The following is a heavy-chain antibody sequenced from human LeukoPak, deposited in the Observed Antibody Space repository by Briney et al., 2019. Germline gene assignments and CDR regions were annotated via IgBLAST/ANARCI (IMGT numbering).Heavy chain of an antibody. Sequence: KASETPSLTCTVSGGSISSYYWSWIRQPPGKGLEWIGYIYYSGSTNYNPSLKSRVTISVDTSKNQFSLKLSSVTAADTAVYYCARVGTVSLDYWGQGTLVTVSS. D-gene: IGHD1-1*01. CDR1: GGSISSYY. CDR3: ARVGTVSLDY. CDR2: IYYSGST. V-gene: IGHV4-59*01. J-gene: IGHJ4*02.